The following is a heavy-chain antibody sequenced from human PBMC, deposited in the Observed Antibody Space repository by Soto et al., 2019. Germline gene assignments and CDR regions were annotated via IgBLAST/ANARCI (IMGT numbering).Heavy chain of an antibody. CDR2: ISGSGGST. V-gene: IGHV3-23*01. CDR3: AKTRYCSSTSCYPWFDP. CDR1: GFTFSSYA. Sequence: GXSLRLSCAASGFTFSSYALSWFRQAPVNGLEWVSAISGSGGSTYYADSVKGRFTISRDNSKNTLYLQMNSLRAEDTAVYYCAKTRYCSSTSCYPWFDPWGQGTLVTVS. J-gene: IGHJ5*02. D-gene: IGHD2-2*01.